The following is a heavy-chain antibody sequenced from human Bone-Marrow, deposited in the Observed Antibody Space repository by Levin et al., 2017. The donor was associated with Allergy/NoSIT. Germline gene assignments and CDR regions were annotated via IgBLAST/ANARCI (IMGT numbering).Heavy chain of an antibody. D-gene: IGHD2-21*01. CDR2: ISHNGVTI. CDR1: GFTFSAYP. Sequence: PGGSLRLSCAASGFTFSAYPMSWVRQAPGKGLEWLSYISHNGVTIYYADSVKGRFTISRDNAENSLFLQMNSLRADDTAVYYCARAFVVRDYGMDVWGQGTTVTVSS. V-gene: IGHV3-48*04. J-gene: IGHJ6*02. CDR3: ARAFVVRDYGMDV.